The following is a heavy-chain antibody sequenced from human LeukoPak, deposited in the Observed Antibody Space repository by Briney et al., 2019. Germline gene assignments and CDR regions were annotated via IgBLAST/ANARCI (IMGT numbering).Heavy chain of an antibody. J-gene: IGHJ6*03. Sequence: GGSLRLSCAASGFTFSDYYMSWIRQAPGKGLEWVSYISSSGSTIYYADSVKGRFTISRDNAKNSLYLQMNSLRAEDTAVYYCARAAADRSYYYYMDVWGKGTTVTVSS. CDR1: GFTFSDYY. D-gene: IGHD3-22*01. CDR3: ARAAADRSYYYYMDV. CDR2: ISSSGSTI. V-gene: IGHV3-11*01.